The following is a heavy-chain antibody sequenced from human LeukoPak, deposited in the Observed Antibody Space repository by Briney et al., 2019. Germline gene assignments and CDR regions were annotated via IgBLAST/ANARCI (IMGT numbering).Heavy chain of an antibody. CDR3: ARVGDYSLKD. D-gene: IGHD4-11*01. CDR1: GGSISSYT. CDR2: IYTSGST. Sequence: SETLSLTCNGSGGSISSYTWSWIRQPPGKGLEWIGYIYTSGSTNYNPSLKSRVTISVDTSKNQLSLKLSAVTAADTALYYCARVGDYSLKDWGQGTLVTVPS. J-gene: IGHJ4*02. V-gene: IGHV4-4*08.